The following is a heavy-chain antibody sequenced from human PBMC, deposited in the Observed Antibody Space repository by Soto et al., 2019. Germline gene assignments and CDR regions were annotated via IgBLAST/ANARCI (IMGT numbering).Heavy chain of an antibody. CDR3: ARGPYDFWSGYIADAFDV. V-gene: IGHV3-30-3*01. CDR1: GFTFSSYT. D-gene: IGHD3-3*01. Sequence: QVQLVESGGSVVQPGRSLRLSCAASGFTFSSYTLHGVRQAPGKGLEWVALISYDGSIKYYADSVKGRFTISRDDSKNTLYLQMNSLRPEDTALFYCARGPYDFWSGYIADAFDVWGQGTMVTVSS. CDR2: ISYDGSIK. J-gene: IGHJ3*01.